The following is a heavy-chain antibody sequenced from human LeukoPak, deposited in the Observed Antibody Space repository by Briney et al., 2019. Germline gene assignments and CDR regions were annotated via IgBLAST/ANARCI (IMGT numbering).Heavy chain of an antibody. CDR2: ITNDGSST. J-gene: IGHJ6*02. CDR1: GPTFSSHW. D-gene: IGHD1-26*01. CDR3: ARELGSYEGGYYGMDV. Sequence: GGSLRLSCAASGPTFSSHWMHWVRQAPGKGLVWVSRITNDGSSTTYADSVKGRFTISRDNAKNSLYLQMNSLRAEDTALYYCARELGSYEGGYYGMDVWGQGTTVTVSS. V-gene: IGHV3-74*01.